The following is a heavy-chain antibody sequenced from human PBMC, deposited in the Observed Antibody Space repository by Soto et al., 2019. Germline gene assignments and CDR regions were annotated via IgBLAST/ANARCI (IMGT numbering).Heavy chain of an antibody. D-gene: IGHD3-10*01. V-gene: IGHV3-23*01. CDR1: GFTFNNYA. J-gene: IGHJ4*02. CDR2: ISGGGDTT. Sequence: EVQLLESGGGLVQPGGSLRLSCAASGFTFNNYAMTWVRQAPGKGLEWVSAISGGGDTTSYADSVKGRFTVSRDGSKTTLYLQMSSLRAEDTALYYCAKGRGGSGSLTPRVDSWGQGPLVTVSS. CDR3: AKGRGGSGSLTPRVDS.